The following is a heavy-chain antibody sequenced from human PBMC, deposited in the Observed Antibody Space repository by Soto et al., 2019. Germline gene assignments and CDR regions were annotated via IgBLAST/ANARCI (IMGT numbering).Heavy chain of an antibody. V-gene: IGHV3-23*01. CDR3: VKSSMSYCTNGVCYLDY. CDR2: VSSSGGST. Sequence: EVQLLDSGGGLVQPGGSLRLSCAASGFTFSNYAMNWVRQAPGKGLEWVSSVSSSGGSTYSADSVKGRFTISRDNSKNSLYLQMTCLRAEDTAVYYCVKSSMSYCTNGVCYLDYWGPGTLVTVSS. D-gene: IGHD2-8*01. J-gene: IGHJ4*02. CDR1: GFTFSNYA.